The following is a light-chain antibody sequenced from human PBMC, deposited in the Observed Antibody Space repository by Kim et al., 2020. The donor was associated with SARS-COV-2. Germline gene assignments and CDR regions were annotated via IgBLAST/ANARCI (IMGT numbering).Light chain of an antibody. CDR1: SLRSYY. Sequence: SSELTQDPAVSVALGQTVRITCQGDSLRSYYASWYQQKPGQAPVLVIYGKNNRPSWIPARFSGSSSGNTASLTITGAQAEDEADYNCNSRDTSGNHYVFG. CDR2: GKN. CDR3: NSRDTSGNHYV. J-gene: IGLJ1*01. V-gene: IGLV3-19*01.